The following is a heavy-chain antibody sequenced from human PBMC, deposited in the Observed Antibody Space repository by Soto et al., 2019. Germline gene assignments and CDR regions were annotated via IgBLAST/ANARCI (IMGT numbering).Heavy chain of an antibody. J-gene: IGHJ4*02. CDR2: ISGSGGST. CDR3: AKDPQQLIDSFVY. V-gene: IGHV3-23*01. CDR1: QFTVSNYG. D-gene: IGHD6-13*01. Sequence: GGSLRLSCAASQFTVSNYGMNWVRQAPGKGLEWVSGISGSGGSTYYADSVKGRFTISRDDSKNTLYLQMNRLRVEDTAVNYCAKDPQQLIDSFVYWGQGTQVTVSS.